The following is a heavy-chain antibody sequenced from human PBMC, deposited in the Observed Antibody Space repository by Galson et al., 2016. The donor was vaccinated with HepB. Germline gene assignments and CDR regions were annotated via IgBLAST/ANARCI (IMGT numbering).Heavy chain of an antibody. CDR3: TRPFHLDYFYGVDV. CDR2: IRTKPNNYAT. Sequence: SLRLSCAASGFTFRGSTLHWVRQASGKGLEWVGLIRTKPNNYATAYGASVKGRFTISRGDSENTAYLQMNSLTTEATAVYYCTRPFHLDYFYGVDVWGQGTTVIVSS. CDR1: GFTFRGST. V-gene: IGHV3-73*01. D-gene: IGHD2/OR15-2a*01. J-gene: IGHJ6*02.